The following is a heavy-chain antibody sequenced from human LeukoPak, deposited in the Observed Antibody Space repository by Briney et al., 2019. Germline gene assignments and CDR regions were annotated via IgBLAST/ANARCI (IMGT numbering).Heavy chain of an antibody. D-gene: IGHD3-3*01. V-gene: IGHV4-38-2*02. CDR1: GYSISSGYY. Sequence: SETLSLTCTVSGYSISSGYYWGWIRQPPGKGLEWMGSIYHSGSTYYNPSLKSRVTISVDTSKNQFSLKLSSVTAADTAVYYCARESGEYYDFWSGYWYYFDYWGQGTLVTVSS. J-gene: IGHJ4*02. CDR2: IYHSGST. CDR3: ARESGEYYDFWSGYWYYFDY.